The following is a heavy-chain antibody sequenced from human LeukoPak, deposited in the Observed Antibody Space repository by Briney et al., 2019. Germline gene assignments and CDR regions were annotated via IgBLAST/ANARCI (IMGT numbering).Heavy chain of an antibody. CDR2: ISSSSSYI. CDR3: ARNYDFWSGYYFWFDP. Sequence: GGSLRLSCAASGFTFSSYSMNWVRQAPGKGLEWVSSISSSSSYIKYADSVKGRFTISRDNAKNTLYLQMNSLRAEDTAVYYCARNYDFWSGYYFWFDPWGQGTLVTVSS. V-gene: IGHV3-21*01. D-gene: IGHD3-3*01. J-gene: IGHJ5*02. CDR1: GFTFSSYS.